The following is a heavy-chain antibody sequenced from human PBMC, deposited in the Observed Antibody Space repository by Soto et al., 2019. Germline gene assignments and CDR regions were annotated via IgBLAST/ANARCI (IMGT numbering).Heavy chain of an antibody. J-gene: IGHJ5*02. CDR1: GGSISSYY. CDR2: IYYSGST. CDR3: ARDPRYCSGGSCYQAFGFDP. V-gene: IGHV4-59*01. D-gene: IGHD2-15*01. Sequence: PSETLSLTCTVSGGSISSYYWSWIRQPPGKGLEWIGYIYYSGSTNYNPSLKSRVTISVDTSKNQFSLKLSSVTAADTAVYYCARDPRYCSGGSCYQAFGFDPWGQGTLVTVSS.